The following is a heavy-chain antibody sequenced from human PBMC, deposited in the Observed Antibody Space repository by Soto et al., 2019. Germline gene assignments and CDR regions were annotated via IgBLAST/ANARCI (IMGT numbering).Heavy chain of an antibody. V-gene: IGHV5-51*01. CDR3: ARKVCGSYLSYFDY. D-gene: IGHD1-26*01. Sequence: GESLKISCKGSGNIFSNNWIGWVRQMPGKGLEWMGIIYPGDSDTRYSPSIQGQVTISADKSISTAYLQWSSLKASDTAMYYCARKVCGSYLSYFDYWGQGTLVTVSS. CDR2: IYPGDSDT. CDR1: GNIFSNNW. J-gene: IGHJ4*02.